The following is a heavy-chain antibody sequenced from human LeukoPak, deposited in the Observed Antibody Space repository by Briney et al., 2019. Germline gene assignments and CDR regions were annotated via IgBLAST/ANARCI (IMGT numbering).Heavy chain of an antibody. D-gene: IGHD3-3*01. CDR3: ARHRTPDYDFWSDYYKMVRPYSYYYMDV. CDR1: GASISSSTYS. CDR2: ISNSGST. Sequence: SETLSLTCTVSGASISSSTYSWGWIRQPPGKGLEWIGVISNSGSTYYNPSLNSRVTIFVDTSRNQFSLKLSSVTAADTAMYSCARHRTPDYDFWSDYYKMVRPYSYYYMDVWGKGTTVTVSS. J-gene: IGHJ6*03. V-gene: IGHV4-39*01.